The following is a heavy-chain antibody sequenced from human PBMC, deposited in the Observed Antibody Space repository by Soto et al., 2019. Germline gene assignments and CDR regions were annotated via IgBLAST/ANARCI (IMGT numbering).Heavy chain of an antibody. CDR3: AKGPGSYSDFDY. J-gene: IGHJ4*02. Sequence: EVQLLESGGGLVQTGGSLRLSCAASGFTFSSYAMSWVRQAPGKGLEWVSSISGSGDTIYYADFVKGRFTISRDNSKNTLYLQMNSLRAEDTALYYCAKGPGSYSDFDYWGQGTLVTVSS. CDR2: ISGSGDTI. CDR1: GFTFSSYA. V-gene: IGHV3-23*01. D-gene: IGHD1-26*01.